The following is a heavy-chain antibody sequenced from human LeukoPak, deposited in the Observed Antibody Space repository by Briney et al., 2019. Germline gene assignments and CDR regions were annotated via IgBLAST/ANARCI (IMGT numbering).Heavy chain of an antibody. D-gene: IGHD6-6*01. CDR3: AKDRGYSSSSGFDY. CDR2: ISGSGGST. Sequence: GGPLRLSCAASGFTFSSYAMSWVGQAPGKGLEWVSAISGSGGSTYYAESVKGRFTLSRENSKNTMYLQMNSLRAEDTAVYYCAKDRGYSSSSGFDYWGQGTLVTGSS. CDR1: GFTFSSYA. J-gene: IGHJ4*02. V-gene: IGHV3-23*01.